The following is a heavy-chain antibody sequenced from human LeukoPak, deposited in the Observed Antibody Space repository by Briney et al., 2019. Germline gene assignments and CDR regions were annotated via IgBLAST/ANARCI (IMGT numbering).Heavy chain of an antibody. CDR1: GFTFSSYA. D-gene: IGHD2-2*01. CDR3: ARLTIVVVPAAMRRHYYYYMDV. CDR2: IKQDGSEK. V-gene: IGHV3-7*01. J-gene: IGHJ6*03. Sequence: GGSLRLSCAASGFTFSSYAMSWVRQAPGKGLERVANIKQDGSEKYYVDSVKGRFTTSRDNAKNSLYLQMNSLRAEDTAVYYCARLTIVVVPAAMRRHYYYYMDVWGKGTTVTVSS.